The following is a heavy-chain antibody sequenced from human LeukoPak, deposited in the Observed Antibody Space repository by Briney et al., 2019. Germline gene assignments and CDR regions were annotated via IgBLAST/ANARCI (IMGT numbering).Heavy chain of an antibody. CDR3: ARVSSYCSGGSCSDFDY. J-gene: IGHJ4*02. CDR1: GFTFSSYA. D-gene: IGHD2-15*01. CDR2: ISYDGSNK. V-gene: IGHV3-30-3*01. Sequence: PGRSLRLSCAASGFTFSSYAMHWVRQAPGKGLEWVAVISYDGSNKYYADSVKGRFTISRDNSKNTLYLQMNSLRAEDTAVYYCARVSSYCSGGSCSDFDYWGQGTLVTVSS.